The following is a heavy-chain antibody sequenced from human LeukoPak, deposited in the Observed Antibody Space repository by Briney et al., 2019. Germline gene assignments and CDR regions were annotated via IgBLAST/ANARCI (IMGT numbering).Heavy chain of an antibody. CDR1: GFTFSSYW. Sequence: GGSLRLSCAASGFTFSSYWMHWVRQAPGKGLEWVSSISSSSSYIYYADSVKGRFTISRDNAKNSLYLQMNSLRAEDTAVYYCARGLTLYCSSASCYSAFDIWGQGTMVTVSS. J-gene: IGHJ3*02. D-gene: IGHD2-2*02. CDR2: ISSSSSYI. CDR3: ARGLTLYCSSASCYSAFDI. V-gene: IGHV3-21*01.